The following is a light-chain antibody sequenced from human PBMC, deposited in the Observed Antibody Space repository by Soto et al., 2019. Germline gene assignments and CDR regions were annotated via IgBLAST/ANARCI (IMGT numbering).Light chain of an antibody. V-gene: IGKV1-9*01. J-gene: IGKJ1*01. CDR2: AAS. CDR1: QSISSY. CDR3: QQLNSYPRT. Sequence: DIQVTQAHSTLFLFLLDIVTITCRASQSISSYLNWYQQKPGKAPKLLIYAASTLQSGVPSRFSGSGSGTEFTLTISSLQPEDFATYYCQQLNSYPRTFGQGTKVDIK.